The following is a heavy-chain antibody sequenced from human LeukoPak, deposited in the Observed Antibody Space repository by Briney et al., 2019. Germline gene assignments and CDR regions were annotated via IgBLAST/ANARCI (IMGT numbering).Heavy chain of an antibody. J-gene: IGHJ4*02. Sequence: GGSLRLSCAASGFTFTSYAMSWVRQAPGKGLEWVSSSSSSGGVSYYADSVKGRFTISRDNSKNTLYVQMNSLRVEDTAVYYCAKAKSVWGDFDYWGQGTLVTVSS. CDR3: AKAKSVWGDFDY. V-gene: IGHV3-23*01. CDR1: GFTFTSYA. CDR2: SSSSGGVS. D-gene: IGHD5/OR15-5a*01.